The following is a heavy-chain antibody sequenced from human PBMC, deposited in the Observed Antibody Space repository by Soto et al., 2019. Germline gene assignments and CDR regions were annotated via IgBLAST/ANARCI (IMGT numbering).Heavy chain of an antibody. D-gene: IGHD6-13*01. V-gene: IGHV3-21*01. CDR2: ISSSSSYI. Sequence: VQLVESGGGLVKPGGSLRLSCAASGFTFSSYSMNWVRQAPGKGLEWVSSISSSSSYIYYADSVKGRFTISRDNAKNSLYLQMNSLRAEDTAVYYCARAYSSSWYPPDYWGQGTLVTVSS. J-gene: IGHJ4*02. CDR3: ARAYSSSWYPPDY. CDR1: GFTFSSYS.